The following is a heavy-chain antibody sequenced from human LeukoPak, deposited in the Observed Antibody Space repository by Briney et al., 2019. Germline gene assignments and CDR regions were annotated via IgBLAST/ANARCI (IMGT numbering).Heavy chain of an antibody. V-gene: IGHV3-23*01. Sequence: GGSLRLXCAASGFTFSSYAMSWVRQAPGKGLEWVSAISGSGGSTYYADSVKGRFTISRDNSKNTLYLQMNSLRAEDTAVYYCAKYPMVRGVTPTLFDYWGQGTLVTVSS. J-gene: IGHJ4*02. CDR3: AKYPMVRGVTPTLFDY. D-gene: IGHD3-10*01. CDR2: ISGSGGST. CDR1: GFTFSSYA.